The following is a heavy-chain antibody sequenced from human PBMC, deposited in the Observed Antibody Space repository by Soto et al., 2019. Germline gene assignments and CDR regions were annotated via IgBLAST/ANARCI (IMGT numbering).Heavy chain of an antibody. V-gene: IGHV4-39*01. CDR2: IYYSGST. Sequence: PSETLSLTCTVSGGSISSSSYYWGWIRQPPGKGLEWIGSIYYSGSTYYNPSLKGRVTISVDTSKNQFSLKLSSVTAADTAVYYCASLGRTTLHYYYGMDVWGQGTTVTVSS. CDR3: ASLGRTTLHYYYGMDV. J-gene: IGHJ6*02. CDR1: GGSISSSSYY. D-gene: IGHD2-15*01.